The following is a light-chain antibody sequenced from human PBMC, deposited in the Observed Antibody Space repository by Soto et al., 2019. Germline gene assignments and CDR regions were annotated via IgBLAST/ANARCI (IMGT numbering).Light chain of an antibody. J-gene: IGLJ2*01. CDR2: EDN. V-gene: IGLV6-57*04. CDR3: QSYDSSNPVV. Sequence: FMLTQPHSVSESPGKTVTISCTRSSGSIASNDVQWYQQRPGSAPTTVIYEDNQRPSGVPDRFSGSIDSSSNSASLTISGLKTEDEADYYCQSYDSSNPVVFGGGTKVTVL. CDR1: SGSIASND.